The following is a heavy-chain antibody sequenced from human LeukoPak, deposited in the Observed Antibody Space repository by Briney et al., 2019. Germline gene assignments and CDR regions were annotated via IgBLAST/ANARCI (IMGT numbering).Heavy chain of an antibody. V-gene: IGHV3-11*01. Sequence: GRSLTLSCAAAALSLTDNYTNWVRQDPGEGLEWIAYISSRAPTIKYADSVKCRFTISRDTSKNTLYLHLNSLKSEDTALYFCAGGYNGYDWSDYWGQGALVTVSS. CDR1: ALSLTDNY. CDR3: AGGYNGYDWSDY. J-gene: IGHJ4*02. D-gene: IGHD5-12*01. CDR2: ISSRAPTI.